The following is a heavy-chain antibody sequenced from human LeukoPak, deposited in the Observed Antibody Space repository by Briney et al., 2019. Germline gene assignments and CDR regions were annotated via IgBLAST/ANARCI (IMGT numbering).Heavy chain of an antibody. V-gene: IGHV3-48*01. J-gene: IGHJ4*02. CDR2: ISSSSSTI. D-gene: IGHD1-1*01. CDR3: ARDRVRYFDY. Sequence: GGSLRLSCAASGFTFSSYSMNWVRRAPGKGLEWVSYISSSSSTIYYADSVKGRFTISRDNAKNSLYLQMNSLRAEDTAVYYCARDRVRYFDYWGQGTLVTVSS. CDR1: GFTFSSYS.